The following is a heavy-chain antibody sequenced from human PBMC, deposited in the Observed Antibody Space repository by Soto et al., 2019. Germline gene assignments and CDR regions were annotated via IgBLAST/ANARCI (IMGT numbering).Heavy chain of an antibody. D-gene: IGHD2-2*01. Sequence: PAGTLRLSCAASGFIFSSYAMHWVRQAPGKGPEYVSAISSNGGSTYYADSVKGRFTISRDNSKNTLYLQMSSLRAEDTAVYYCVKLSEVVPAALYYYYYGMDVWGQGTTVTVSS. V-gene: IGHV3-64D*08. J-gene: IGHJ6*02. CDR3: VKLSEVVPAALYYYYYGMDV. CDR2: ISSNGGST. CDR1: GFIFSSYA.